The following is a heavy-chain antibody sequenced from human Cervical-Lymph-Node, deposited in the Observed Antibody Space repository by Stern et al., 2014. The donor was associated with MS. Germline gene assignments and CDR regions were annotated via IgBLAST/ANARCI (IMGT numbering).Heavy chain of an antibody. J-gene: IGHJ1*01. D-gene: IGHD1-1*01. V-gene: IGHV5-51*03. Sequence: EVQLVESGAEVRKSGESLKISCQVSGYTFANYWIAWVRQMPGKGLELMGIIYPGDSDSRYSPSFQGQVPFSADKSINTAYLHLSSLKASDTATYFCARRANSGTSSWIEYWGQGTLVTVSS. CDR2: IYPGDSDS. CDR3: ARRANSGTSSWIEY. CDR1: GYTFANYW.